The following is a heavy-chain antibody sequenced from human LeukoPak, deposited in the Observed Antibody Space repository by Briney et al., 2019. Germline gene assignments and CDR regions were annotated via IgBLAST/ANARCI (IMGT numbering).Heavy chain of an antibody. CDR1: GYTFTSYY. D-gene: IGHD2-2*02. V-gene: IGHV1-46*01. CDR3: ARGKNHIVVVPAAIRGWFEP. CDR2: INPSGGST. Sequence: ASVKVSCKASGYTFTSYYMHWVRQAPGQGLEWMGVINPSGGSTSYAQKFQGRVTMTRDTSTSTVYMELSSLRSEDTAVYYCARGKNHIVVVPAAIRGWFEPWGQGTLVTVSS. J-gene: IGHJ5*02.